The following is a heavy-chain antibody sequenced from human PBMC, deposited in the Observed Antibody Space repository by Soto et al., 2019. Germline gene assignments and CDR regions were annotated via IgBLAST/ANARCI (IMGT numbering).Heavy chain of an antibody. J-gene: IGHJ6*01. CDR3: ATQTGLYYY. CDR2: IFYSGST. CDR1: GGSINAFF. V-gene: IGHV4-59*01. Sequence: QVQLQESGPGLVKPSETLSLTCTVSGGSINAFFWSWVRQPPGKGLESIGYIFYSGSTNYNPSLMSRVTISLDTSKTQFSLNLTSVTAADTAVYYCATQTGLYYY.